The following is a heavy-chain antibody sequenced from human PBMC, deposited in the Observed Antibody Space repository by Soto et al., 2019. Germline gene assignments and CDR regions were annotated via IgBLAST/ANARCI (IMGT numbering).Heavy chain of an antibody. CDR2: MNPNSGET. CDR1: GYTFTDYD. D-gene: IGHD2-15*01. J-gene: IGHJ5*02. Sequence: QEQLVQSGAEVKKPGASVKVSCKTSGYTFTDYDINWVRQATGQGLEWIGWMNPNSGETGYAQKFQGRVTMPMSASLSTAYLELSRLISEDTAVYYCARVAVAARPRWYNWFDPWGQGTLVTVSS. V-gene: IGHV1-8*01. CDR3: ARVAVAARPRWYNWFDP.